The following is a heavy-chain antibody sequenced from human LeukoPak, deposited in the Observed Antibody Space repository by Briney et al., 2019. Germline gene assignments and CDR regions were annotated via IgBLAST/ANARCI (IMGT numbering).Heavy chain of an antibody. V-gene: IGHV4-34*01. D-gene: IGHD6-19*01. CDR1: GGSFSGYY. J-gene: IGHJ4*02. CDR2: INHSEST. CDR3: ATSPGGGYSSGWLRPYYFDY. Sequence: SETLSLTCAVYGGSFSGYYWSWIRQPPGKGLEWIGEINHSESTNYNPSLKSRVTISVDTSKNQFSLKLSSVTAADTAVYYCATSPGGGYSSGWLRPYYFDYWGQGTLVTVSS.